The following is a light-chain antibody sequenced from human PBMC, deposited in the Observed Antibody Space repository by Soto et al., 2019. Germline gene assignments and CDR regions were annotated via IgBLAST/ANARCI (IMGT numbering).Light chain of an antibody. J-gene: IGKJ1*01. V-gene: IGKV3-15*01. CDR2: GAS. CDR1: QSVGSN. CDR3: QQYNNWPPDRT. Sequence: EIVMTQPPATLSVSPGGRATLSCRASQSVGSNLAWYQQKPGQAPRLLIYGASTRATGIPARFSGSGSGTEFTLTISSLQSEDFAIYFCQQYNNWPPDRTFGQGTKVEIK.